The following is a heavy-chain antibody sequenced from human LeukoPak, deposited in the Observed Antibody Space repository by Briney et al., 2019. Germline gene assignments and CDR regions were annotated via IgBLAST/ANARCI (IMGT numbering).Heavy chain of an antibody. V-gene: IGHV3-30*18. CDR2: ISYDGSNK. Sequence: PGRSLRLSCAASGFTFSSYGMHWVRQAPGKGLEWVAVISYDGSNKYYADSVKGRFTISRDNSKNTLYLQMNSLRAEDTAVYYCAKDHYGGRAVDYWGQGTLVTVSS. J-gene: IGHJ4*02. D-gene: IGHD4-23*01. CDR1: GFTFSSYG. CDR3: AKDHYGGRAVDY.